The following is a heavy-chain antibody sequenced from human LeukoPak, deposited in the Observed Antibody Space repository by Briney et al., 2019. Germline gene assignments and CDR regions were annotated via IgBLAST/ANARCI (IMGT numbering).Heavy chain of an antibody. D-gene: IGHD3-3*01. Sequence: SETLSLTCTVSGGSISSYYWSWIRQPPGKGLEWIGYIYYSGSTNYNPSLKSRVTISVDTSKNQFSLKLSSVTAADTAVYYCARAPGQRITIFGVAPPFDYWGQGTLVTVSS. CDR1: GGSISSYY. V-gene: IGHV4-59*01. CDR2: IYYSGST. J-gene: IGHJ4*02. CDR3: ARAPGQRITIFGVAPPFDY.